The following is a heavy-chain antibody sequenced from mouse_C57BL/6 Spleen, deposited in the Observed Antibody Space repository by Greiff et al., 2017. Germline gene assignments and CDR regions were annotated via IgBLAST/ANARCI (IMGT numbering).Heavy chain of an antibody. CDR3: APVAAVVLDY. J-gene: IGHJ2*01. CDR2: IDPEDGET. V-gene: IGHV14-2*01. D-gene: IGHD1-1*01. Sequence: EVQLQQSGAELVKPGASVKLSCTASGFNIKDYYMHWVKQRTEQGLEWIGRIDPEDGETKYAPKFQGKATITADTSSNTAYLQRSRLPSEDTAVYCWAPVAAVVLDYWGKGTTLTVDS. CDR1: GFNIKDYY.